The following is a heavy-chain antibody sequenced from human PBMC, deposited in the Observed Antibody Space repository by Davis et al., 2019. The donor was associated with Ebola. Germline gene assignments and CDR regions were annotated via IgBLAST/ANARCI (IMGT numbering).Heavy chain of an antibody. CDR1: GFTVSSNY. Sequence: GESLKISCAASGFTVSSNYMSWVRQAPGKGLEWVSVIYSGGSTYYADSVKGRFTISRHNSKNTLYLQMNSLRAEDTAVYYCTRLHGSGSYYNSSWGQGTLVTVSS. CDR2: IYSGGST. D-gene: IGHD3-10*01. CDR3: TRLHGSGSYYNSS. J-gene: IGHJ4*02. V-gene: IGHV3-53*04.